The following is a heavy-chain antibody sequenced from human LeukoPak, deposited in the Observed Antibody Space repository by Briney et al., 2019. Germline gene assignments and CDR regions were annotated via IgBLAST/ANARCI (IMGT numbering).Heavy chain of an antibody. V-gene: IGHV4-4*07. Sequence: PSETLSLTCTVSGVSISSYYWSWLRQPAGKGLEWIGRIYTSGSTNYNPSLKSRVTMSVDTSKNQFSLKLSSVTAADTAVYYCARTFFPSGSYYDDYFDYWGQGTLVTVSS. D-gene: IGHD1-26*01. CDR2: IYTSGST. CDR1: GVSISSYY. CDR3: ARTFFPSGSYYDDYFDY. J-gene: IGHJ4*02.